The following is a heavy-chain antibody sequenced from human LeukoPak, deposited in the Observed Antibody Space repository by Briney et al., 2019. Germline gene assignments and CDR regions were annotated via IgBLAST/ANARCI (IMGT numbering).Heavy chain of an antibody. CDR1: GYTFTGYY. CDR2: INPNSGGT. Sequence: ASVKVSCKASGYTFTGYYMHWVRQAPGQGLEWMGWINPNSGGTNYAQKFQGWVTMTRDTSISTAYMELSRLRSDDTAVYYCARVRPTYSTGWYGADYWGQGTLVTVSS. CDR3: ARVRPTYSTGWYGADY. J-gene: IGHJ4*02. V-gene: IGHV1-2*04. D-gene: IGHD6-19*01.